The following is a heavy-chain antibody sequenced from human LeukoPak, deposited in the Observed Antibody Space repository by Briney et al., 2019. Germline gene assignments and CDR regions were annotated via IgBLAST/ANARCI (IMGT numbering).Heavy chain of an antibody. D-gene: IGHD6-25*01. V-gene: IGHV4-59*01. CDR2: INYSGSS. Sequence: SETLSLTCTVSGGSISSSFWSWIRQPPGKGLEWIGCINYSGSSHYNPSLKSRVTISLDTSKNQFSLRLSSVSAADTALYFCARDTVAAAGDFDYWGQGAKVTVSS. CDR3: ARDTVAAAGDFDY. CDR1: GGSISSSF. J-gene: IGHJ4*02.